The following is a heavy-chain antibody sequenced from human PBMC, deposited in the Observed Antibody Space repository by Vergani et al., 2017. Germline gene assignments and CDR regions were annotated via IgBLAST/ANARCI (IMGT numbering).Heavy chain of an antibody. CDR2: IRIKAYGGKT. V-gene: IGHV3-49*04. Sequence: EVQLVESGGGLVTPGRSLRLSCPASGFTFCDYAMFWVRQAPGKGLEWVGVIRIKAYGGKTEYAASVKGRFTISRDDTKSIAYLQMNSLKTEDTAVYYCQAMSDAFDNWGQGTMVTVSS. CDR1: GFTFCDYA. J-gene: IGHJ3*02. CDR3: QAMSDAFDN. D-gene: IGHD2-2*01.